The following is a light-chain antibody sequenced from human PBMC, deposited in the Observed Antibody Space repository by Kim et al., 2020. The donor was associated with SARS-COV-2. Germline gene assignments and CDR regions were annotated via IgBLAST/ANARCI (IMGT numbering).Light chain of an antibody. CDR2: EAS. Sequence: DIQMTQSPSTLSASVGDRVTITCRASQSAANWVAWYQQKPGKVPNLLIYEASTLKSGVPSRFSGSGSETEFTLTISALQPDDFGIYYCQYYDSYYGTFGQGTKVEIK. J-gene: IGKJ1*01. V-gene: IGKV1-5*03. CDR1: QSAANW. CDR3: QYYDSYYGT.